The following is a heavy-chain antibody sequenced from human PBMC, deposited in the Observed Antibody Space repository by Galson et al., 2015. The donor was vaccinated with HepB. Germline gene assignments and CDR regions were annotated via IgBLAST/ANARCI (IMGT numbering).Heavy chain of an antibody. CDR2: IKSKSDGGTT. CDR3: STDYLWDIVVVTDY. CDR1: GFTFSNAW. V-gene: IGHV3-15*07. D-gene: IGHD2-2*01. J-gene: IGHJ4*02. Sequence: SLRLSCAASGFTFSNAWMNWVRQAPGKGLEWVGRIKSKSDGGTTDYAAPVKGRFTISRDDSKNTLFLQMNSLKIEDTAVYYCSTDYLWDIVVVTDYWGQGTLVTVSS.